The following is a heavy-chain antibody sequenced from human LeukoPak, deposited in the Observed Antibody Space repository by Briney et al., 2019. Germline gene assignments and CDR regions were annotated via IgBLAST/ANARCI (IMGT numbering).Heavy chain of an antibody. D-gene: IGHD3-10*01. CDR2: ISWNSGSI. J-gene: IGHJ6*03. CDR1: GFTFDDYA. CDR3: AKEGQRGGYYYMDV. Sequence: TGGSLRLSCAASGFTFDDYAMHWVRHAPGKGLEWVSGISWNSGSIGYADSVKGRFTISRDNAKNSLYLQMNSLRAEDTALYYCAKEGQRGGYYYMDVWGKGTTVTVSS. V-gene: IGHV3-9*01.